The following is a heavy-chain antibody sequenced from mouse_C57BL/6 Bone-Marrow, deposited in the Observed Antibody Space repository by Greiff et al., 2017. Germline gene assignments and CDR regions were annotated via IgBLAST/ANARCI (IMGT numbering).Heavy chain of an antibody. D-gene: IGHD1-1*01. Sequence: VQLQQSGAELVRPGASVKLSCTASGFNIKDYYMHWVKQRPEQGLEWIGRIDPADGDTAYAPKFKGQAPMTADPSSNTAYLQLSSLTSEDTAVYYCTFLYYGSSYFDDWGQGTTLTVSS. V-gene: IGHV14-1*01. CDR3: TFLYYGSSYFDD. CDR2: IDPADGDT. J-gene: IGHJ2*01. CDR1: GFNIKDYY.